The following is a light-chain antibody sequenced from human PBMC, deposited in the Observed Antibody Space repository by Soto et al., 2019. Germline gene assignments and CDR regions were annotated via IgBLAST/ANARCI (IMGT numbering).Light chain of an antibody. CDR1: SSNIGSNY. J-gene: IGLJ2*01. CDR2: RNN. V-gene: IGLV1-47*01. CDR3: AAWDDSLSGVV. Sequence: QSVLTQPPSASGTPGQRVTISCSGSSSNIGSNYVFWYQHLPGTAPKLLIYRNNQRPSGVPDRFSGSKSGTSGSLASSGLRSEDESDYYWAAWDDSLSGVVFGGGTKLTVL.